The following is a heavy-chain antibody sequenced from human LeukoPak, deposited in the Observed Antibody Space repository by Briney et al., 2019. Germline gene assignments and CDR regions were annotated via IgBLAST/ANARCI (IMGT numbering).Heavy chain of an antibody. Sequence: ASLKVSCKASGDTLTGYCMQWVRHAPGQGREWMGWIDPNSGGTNYAQKFQVRVTMTRDTSISTAYMEPSRLRSDDTAVYYCARWGCSGGSCHDVWGQGTTVTVSS. D-gene: IGHD2-15*01. CDR2: IDPNSGGT. J-gene: IGHJ6*02. CDR3: ARWGCSGGSCHDV. V-gene: IGHV1-2*02. CDR1: GDTLTGYC.